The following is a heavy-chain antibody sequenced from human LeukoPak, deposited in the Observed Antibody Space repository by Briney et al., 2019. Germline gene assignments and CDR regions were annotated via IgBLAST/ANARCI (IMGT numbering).Heavy chain of an antibody. CDR3: ARDRATPILKNAIDF. CDR2: ISAYTGKT. D-gene: IGHD2-21*02. CDR1: GYTFSSYG. V-gene: IGHV1-18*01. Sequence: GASVKVSCKASGYTFSSYGFSWVRQAPGQGLEWMGWISAYTGKTNYAQKFQGRVTMTTDTSTTTAYMELRGLRSDDTAVYFCARDRATPILKNAIDFWGQGTRVIVSS. J-gene: IGHJ3*01.